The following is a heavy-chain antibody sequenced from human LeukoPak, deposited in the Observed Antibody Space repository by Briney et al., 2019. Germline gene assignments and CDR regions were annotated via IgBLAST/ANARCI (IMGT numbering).Heavy chain of an antibody. V-gene: IGHV1-46*01. CDR1: GYTFTSYY. D-gene: IGHD3-22*01. CDR3: ARGRNYYDSSGYYYEGDAFDI. Sequence: ASVKVSCKASGYTFTSYYMHWVRQAPGQGLEWMGIINPSGGSTSYAQKFQGRVTMTRDMSTSTVYMELSSLRSEDTAVYYCARGRNYYDSSGYYYEGDAFDIWGQGTMVTVSS. J-gene: IGHJ3*02. CDR2: INPSGGST.